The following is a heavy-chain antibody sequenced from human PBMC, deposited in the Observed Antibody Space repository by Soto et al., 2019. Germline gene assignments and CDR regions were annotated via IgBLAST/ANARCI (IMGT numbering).Heavy chain of an antibody. V-gene: IGHV4-59*01. CDR2: IYYSGST. Sequence: PSETLSLTCTVSGGSISSYYWSWIRQPPGKGLEWIGSIYYSGSTYYNPSLKSRVTISVDTSKNQFSLKLSSVTAADTAVYYCARGIEGWYQGRYYYGMDVWGQGTTVTVSS. CDR1: GGSISSYY. J-gene: IGHJ6*02. D-gene: IGHD6-19*01. CDR3: ARGIEGWYQGRYYYGMDV.